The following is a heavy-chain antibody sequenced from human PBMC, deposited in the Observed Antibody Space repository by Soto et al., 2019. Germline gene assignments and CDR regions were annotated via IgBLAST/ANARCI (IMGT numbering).Heavy chain of an antibody. D-gene: IGHD6-13*01. CDR2: ISTSSLTI. V-gene: IGHV3-48*01. CDR1: GFTFSSYG. J-gene: IGHJ4*02. Sequence: EVQLVESGGDLVQPGGSLRLSCAASGFTFSSYGMNWVRQAPGKGLEWISYISTSSLTIYYADSVKGRFTIYRANVKNSVYLQMNSVRGEDTAVYFCARIGSAGDYWGQGTLVTVSS. CDR3: ARIGSAGDY.